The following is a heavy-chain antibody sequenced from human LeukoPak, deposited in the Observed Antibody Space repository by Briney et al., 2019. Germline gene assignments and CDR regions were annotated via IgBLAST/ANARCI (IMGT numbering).Heavy chain of an antibody. CDR2: INAYNGDT. V-gene: IGHV1-18*01. J-gene: IGHJ6*03. CDR3: ARWGLVAPGTYYYYYMDV. D-gene: IGHD2-2*01. CDR1: GYTFTNCG. Sequence: KVSCKASGYTFTNCGVSWVRQAPGQGLEWMGWINAYNGDTHYAQNLQGRLTMTTDTSTSTAFMELRSLRPDDTAVYYCARWGLVAPGTYYYYYMDVWGRGTTVTVSS.